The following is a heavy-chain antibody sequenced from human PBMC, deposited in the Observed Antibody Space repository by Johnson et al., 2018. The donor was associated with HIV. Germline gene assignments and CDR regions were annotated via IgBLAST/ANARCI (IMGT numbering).Heavy chain of an antibody. CDR1: GFTVSSNY. CDR3: ARRNVEVLNQWFDAFDI. CDR2: IYSGGST. J-gene: IGHJ3*02. V-gene: IGHV3-53*01. D-gene: IGHD3-10*01. Sequence: VQLVESGGGLIQPGGSLRLSCAASGFTVSSNYMSWVRQAPGKGLEWVSVIYSGGSTYYADSVKGRFTISRDNSKNTLYLQMTSLRAEDTAVYYCARRNVEVLNQWFDAFDIWGQGTMVTVSS.